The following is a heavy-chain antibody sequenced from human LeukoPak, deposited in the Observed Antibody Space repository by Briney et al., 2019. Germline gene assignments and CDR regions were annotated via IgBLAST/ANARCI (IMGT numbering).Heavy chain of an antibody. CDR2: IYPDDSDT. CDR3: ARHSDGYRDC. CDR1: GYSFATYW. Sequence: GESLKISCKVSGYSFATYWIGWVRQMPGKGLEWMGIIYPDDSDTRYSPSFQGQVTISADKSISTAYLQWSSLKASDTAMYYCARHSDGYRDCWGQGTLVTVSS. D-gene: IGHD6-13*01. V-gene: IGHV5-51*01. J-gene: IGHJ4*02.